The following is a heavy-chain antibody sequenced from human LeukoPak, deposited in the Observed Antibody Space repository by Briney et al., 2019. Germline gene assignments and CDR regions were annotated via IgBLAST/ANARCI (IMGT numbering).Heavy chain of an antibody. CDR3: ARVLMKFGVVPADLDY. V-gene: IGHV4-30-4*08. J-gene: IGHJ4*02. CDR2: IYYSGST. Sequence: SETLSLTCTVSGGSISSGDYYWSWIRQPPGKGLEWIGYIYYSGSTYYNPSLKSRVTISVDTSKNQFSLKLSSVTAADTAVYYCARVLMKFGVVPADLDYWDQGTLVTVSS. CDR1: GGSISSGDYY. D-gene: IGHD2-2*01.